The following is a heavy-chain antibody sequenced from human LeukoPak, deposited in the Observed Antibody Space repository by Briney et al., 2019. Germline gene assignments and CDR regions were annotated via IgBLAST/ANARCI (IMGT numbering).Heavy chain of an antibody. Sequence: KSSETLSLTCTVSGGSINSYYWSWIRQPPGKGLEWIGYIYYSGSTNYNPSLKSRVTISVDTSKNQFSLKLSSVTAADTAVYYCARRRLYGDYYYFDYWGQGTLVTVSS. D-gene: IGHD4-17*01. J-gene: IGHJ4*02. CDR1: GGSINSYY. CDR3: ARRRLYGDYYYFDY. CDR2: IYYSGST. V-gene: IGHV4-59*01.